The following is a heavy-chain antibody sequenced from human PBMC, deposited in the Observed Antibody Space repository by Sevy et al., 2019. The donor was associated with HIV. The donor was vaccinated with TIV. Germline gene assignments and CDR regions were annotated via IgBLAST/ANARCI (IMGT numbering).Heavy chain of an antibody. CDR2: ITGSGGST. CDR3: AKDAHCTSNICGFDY. D-gene: IGHD2-2*01. J-gene: IGHJ4*02. Sequence: GGSLRLSCAASGFTFSTYAMTWVRQAPGKGLEWVSGITGSGGSTDYAESVKGRFTISRDDSKNTLYLQMNSLRAEDTALYYSAKDAHCTSNICGFDYWGQGTLVTFSS. CDR1: GFTFSTYA. V-gene: IGHV3-23*01.